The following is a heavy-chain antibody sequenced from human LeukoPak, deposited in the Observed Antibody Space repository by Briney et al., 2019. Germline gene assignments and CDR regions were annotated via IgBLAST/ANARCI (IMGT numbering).Heavy chain of an antibody. CDR2: ISASGDKT. J-gene: IGHJ6*04. CDR1: GFTFRLYD. D-gene: IGHD3-3*01. CDR3: AKERDWYYDFWSAGDV. Sequence: PGGSLRLSCAASGFTFRLYDLSWVRQTPGKGLEWVAAISASGDKTYYADSVKGRFTISRDNSRATLYLQMNSLRAEDSAVYYCAKERDWYYDFWSAGDVWGKGTTVTVSS. V-gene: IGHV3-23*01.